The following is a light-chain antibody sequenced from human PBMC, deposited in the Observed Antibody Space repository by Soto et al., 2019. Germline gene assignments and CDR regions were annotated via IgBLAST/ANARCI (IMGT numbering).Light chain of an antibody. CDR2: DAS. Sequence: EIVLTKSPATLSLSPGDGATLSCRAGQSFSSYLAWYQQKPGQAPRLLIYDASIRATVIPARFSGSGSGTDFPLAIRSLEHEDFALYYCQQRSNWSLTCGGGTKVEL. J-gene: IGKJ4*01. CDR3: QQRSNWSLT. CDR1: QSFSSY. V-gene: IGKV3-11*01.